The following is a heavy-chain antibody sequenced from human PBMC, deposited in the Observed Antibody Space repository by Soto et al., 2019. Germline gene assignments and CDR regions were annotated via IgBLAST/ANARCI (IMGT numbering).Heavy chain of an antibody. CDR1: GGTFSSYA. Sequence: GASVKVSCKASGGTFSSYAISWVRQAPGQGLEWMGGIIPIFGTANYAQKFQGRVTITADESTSTAYMELSSLRSEDTAVYYCARPQRDCGGDCYSWYYYYGMDVWGQGTTVTVSS. D-gene: IGHD2-21*02. J-gene: IGHJ6*02. V-gene: IGHV1-69*13. CDR3: ARPQRDCGGDCYSWYYYYGMDV. CDR2: IIPIFGTA.